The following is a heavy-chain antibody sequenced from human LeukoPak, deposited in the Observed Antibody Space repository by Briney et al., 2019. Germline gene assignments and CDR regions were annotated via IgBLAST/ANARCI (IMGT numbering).Heavy chain of an antibody. J-gene: IGHJ4*02. Sequence: GGSLRLSCAASGFTFSTYAMSWVRQAPGKGLEWVSGISDSGGTTYYADSVKGRFTISRDNSKNTLYLQMNSLRAEDTAVYYCARGGGIQLWLPFDYWGQGTLVTVSS. V-gene: IGHV3-23*01. CDR3: ARGGGIQLWLPFDY. CDR1: GFTFSTYA. CDR2: ISDSGGTT. D-gene: IGHD5-18*01.